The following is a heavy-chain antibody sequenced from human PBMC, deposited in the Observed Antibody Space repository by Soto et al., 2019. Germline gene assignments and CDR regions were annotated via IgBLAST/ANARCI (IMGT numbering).Heavy chain of an antibody. CDR2: IYYSGST. J-gene: IGHJ4*02. Sequence: XXTLSLPCTVSGGSISSYYWRWIRQPPGKGLEWIGYIYYSGSTNYNPSLKSRVTISVDTSKNQFSLKLSSVTAADTAVYYCARHSSVAGIFDYWGQGTLVTVSS. D-gene: IGHD6-19*01. CDR3: ARHSSVAGIFDY. CDR1: GGSISSYY. V-gene: IGHV4-59*08.